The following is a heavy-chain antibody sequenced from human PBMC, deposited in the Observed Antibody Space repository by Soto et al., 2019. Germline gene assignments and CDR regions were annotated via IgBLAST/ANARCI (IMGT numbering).Heavy chain of an antibody. V-gene: IGHV4-39*01. CDR3: ARRGNFHWLSDY. J-gene: IGHJ4*02. Sequence: SETLSLTCTVSGGSISSSSHYWDWIRQPPGKGLEWIGSIFYRGNTYYNPSLQSRIIMSVDTSKNQFSLMLNSVTAADTAVYYCARRGNFHWLSDYWGLGTLVTVSS. D-gene: IGHD3-9*01. CDR2: IFYRGNT. CDR1: GGSISSSSHY.